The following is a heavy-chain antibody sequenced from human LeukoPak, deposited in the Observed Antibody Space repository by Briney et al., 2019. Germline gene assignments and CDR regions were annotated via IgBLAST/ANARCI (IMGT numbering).Heavy chain of an antibody. CDR1: GGSISSGGYS. V-gene: IGHV4-30-2*01. CDR2: IYHSGST. Sequence: SQTLSLTCAVSGGSISSGGYSWSWIRQPPGKGLEWIGYIYHSGSTYYNPSLKSRATISVDRSKNQFSLKLSSVTAADTAVYYCARGGYYKYFDYWGQGTLVTVSP. CDR3: ARGGYYKYFDY. J-gene: IGHJ4*02. D-gene: IGHD3-22*01.